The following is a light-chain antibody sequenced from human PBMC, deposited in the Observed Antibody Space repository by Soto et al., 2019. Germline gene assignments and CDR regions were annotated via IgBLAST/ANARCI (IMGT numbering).Light chain of an antibody. CDR2: GAF. CDR1: QSVSRY. Sequence: APHERAPLSPRASQSVSRYLAWYQQKPGQAPRLLIYGAFSRATGIPDRFSGSGSGTDFTLTISRLEHEDFAVSYCRQYCNSIPITSGQGTRLAI. CDR3: RQYCNSIPIT. J-gene: IGKJ5*01. V-gene: IGKV3-20*01.